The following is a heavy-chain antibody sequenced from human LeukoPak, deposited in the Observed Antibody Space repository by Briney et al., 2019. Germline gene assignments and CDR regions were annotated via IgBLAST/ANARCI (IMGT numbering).Heavy chain of an antibody. CDR1: GYSISSGYY. Sequence: SETLCLTCAVSGYSISSGYYWGWIRQPPGRGLEWIGSIYYSGSTYYNPSLRSRVTISMDTSKNQFSLRLNSVTAADTALYYCARRIVVVPAAIRNGDAFDIWGQGTMVTVSS. D-gene: IGHD2-2*01. CDR3: ARRIVVVPAAIRNGDAFDI. J-gene: IGHJ3*02. CDR2: IYYSGST. V-gene: IGHV4-38-2*01.